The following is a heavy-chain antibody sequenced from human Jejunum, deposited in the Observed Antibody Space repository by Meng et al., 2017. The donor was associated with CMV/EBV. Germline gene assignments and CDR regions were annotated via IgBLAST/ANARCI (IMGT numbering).Heavy chain of an antibody. CDR2: MSGTGGGTR. D-gene: IGHD2-8*02. V-gene: IGHV3-23*01. CDR3: AKSTANTWSTFDS. J-gene: IGHJ4*02. CDR1: GFTFTSVA. Sequence: SGFTFTSVAMAWVRQAPGKGPERVASMSGTGGGTRYYAHSVKGRFTISKDSAENTLYLQMNSLRAEDTAIYYCAKSTANTWSTFDSWGQGTLVTVSS.